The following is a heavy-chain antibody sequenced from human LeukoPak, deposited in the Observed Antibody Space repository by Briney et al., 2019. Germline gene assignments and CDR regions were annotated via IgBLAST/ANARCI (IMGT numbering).Heavy chain of an antibody. V-gene: IGHV3-23*01. J-gene: IGHJ4*02. CDR1: GFSFSSYA. Sequence: GGSLRLSCAASGFSFSSYAMSWVRQAPGKGLEWVSVISGSGDSIYYADSVKGRFTISRDNSKNTLYLQMNSLRAEDTAVYYCATSTAAAGTDWGQGTLVTVSS. D-gene: IGHD6-13*01. CDR3: ATSTAAAGTD. CDR2: ISGSGDSI.